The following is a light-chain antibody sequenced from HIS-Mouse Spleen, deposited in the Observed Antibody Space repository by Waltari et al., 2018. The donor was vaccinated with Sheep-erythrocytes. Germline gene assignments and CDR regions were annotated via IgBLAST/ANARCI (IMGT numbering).Light chain of an antibody. CDR2: AAS. CDR1: QGISSW. J-gene: IGKJ5*01. CDR3: QQPNSFPIT. Sequence: DIQMTQSPSSVSASVGDRVTITCRASQGISSWLAWSQQKPGKAPKLLIYAASSLQSGVPSRFSGSGSGTDFTLTISSLQPEDFATYYCQQPNSFPITFGQGTRLEIK. V-gene: IGKV1-12*01.